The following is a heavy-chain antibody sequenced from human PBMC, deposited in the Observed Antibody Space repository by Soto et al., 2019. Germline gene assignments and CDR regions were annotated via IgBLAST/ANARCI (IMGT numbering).Heavy chain of an antibody. CDR2: IYYSGST. Sequence: QVQLQESGPGLVKPSETLSLTCTVSGGSVSSGSYYWSWIRQPPGKGLEWIGYIYYSGSTNYNPSLKSRVTISGDTSKNQFSLKLSSVTAADTAMYYCARDNDSGGAFDYWGQGTLVTVSS. J-gene: IGHJ4*02. CDR1: GGSVSSGSYY. CDR3: ARDNDSGGAFDY. V-gene: IGHV4-61*01. D-gene: IGHD3-3*01.